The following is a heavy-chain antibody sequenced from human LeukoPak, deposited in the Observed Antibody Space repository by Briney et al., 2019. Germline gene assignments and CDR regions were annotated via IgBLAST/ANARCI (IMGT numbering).Heavy chain of an antibody. CDR2: IYYSGST. Sequence: KPPESLSLTRTVSRGSISSYYWSCIRQRPGKGLWWSGYIYYSGSTNYNPSLKSRVTISVDTSKNQFSLKLSTVTAADTAVYYCARYLRFGELLTYYYYYMDVWGKGTTVTISS. D-gene: IGHD3-10*01. J-gene: IGHJ6*03. CDR3: ARYLRFGELLTYYYYYMDV. V-gene: IGHV4-59*01. CDR1: RGSISSYY.